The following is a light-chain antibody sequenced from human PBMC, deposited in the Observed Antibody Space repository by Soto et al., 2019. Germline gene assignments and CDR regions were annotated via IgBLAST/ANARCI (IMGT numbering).Light chain of an antibody. CDR2: DVS. CDR1: SSDVGGYNY. J-gene: IGLJ2*01. V-gene: IGLV2-14*03. Sequence: QSALTQPASVSGSPGQSITISCTETSSDVGGYNYVSWYQHHPGKAPKLMIYDVSNRPSGVSNRFSGSKSASTASLTISGLQAEDEADYYCSSYTSSSTLFGGGTQLTVL. CDR3: SSYTSSSTL.